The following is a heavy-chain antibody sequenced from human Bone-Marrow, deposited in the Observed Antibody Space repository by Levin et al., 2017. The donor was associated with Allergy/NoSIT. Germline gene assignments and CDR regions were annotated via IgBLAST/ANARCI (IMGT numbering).Heavy chain of an antibody. D-gene: IGHD3-3*01. J-gene: IGHJ6*02. CDR2: ISGGGGII. Sequence: GESLKISCAASGFSFSDYAMNWVRQAPGKGLEWVSVISGGGGIIYYADSVKGRFTISRDKSKNTLYLQMNSLRAEDTTKYYCAKVEVSSIHYDGMDVWGQGTTVTVSS. CDR3: AKVEVSSIHYDGMDV. V-gene: IGHV3-23*01. CDR1: GFSFSDYA.